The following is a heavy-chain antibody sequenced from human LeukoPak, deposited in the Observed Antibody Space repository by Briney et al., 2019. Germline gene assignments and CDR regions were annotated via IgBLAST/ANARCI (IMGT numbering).Heavy chain of an antibody. J-gene: IGHJ6*04. D-gene: IGHD3-10*01. CDR1: GFTFSSYS. V-gene: IGHV3-21*05. CDR3: TERSITSIGGV. CDR2: ISSSGSYI. Sequence: GGSLRLSCAASGFTFSSYSMNWVRQAPGKGLAWVSYISSSGSYIFYADSVKGRFTISRDNDKNSLYLQMNSLRAEDTAVYYCTERSITSIGGVWGKGTTVTISS.